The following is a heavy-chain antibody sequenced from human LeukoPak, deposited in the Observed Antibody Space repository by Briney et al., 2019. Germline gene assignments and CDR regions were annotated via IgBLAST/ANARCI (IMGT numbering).Heavy chain of an antibody. D-gene: IGHD4-17*01. CDR2: IIPIFGTA. CDR1: GGTFSSYA. CDR3: ARATTVKTHYYYGMDV. Sequence: SVKVSCKASGGTFSSYAISWVRQAPGQGLEWMGGIIPIFGTANYAQKLQGRVTMTTDTSTSTAYMELRSLRSDDTAVYYCARATTVKTHYYYGMDVWGQGATVTVSS. V-gene: IGHV1-69*05. J-gene: IGHJ6*02.